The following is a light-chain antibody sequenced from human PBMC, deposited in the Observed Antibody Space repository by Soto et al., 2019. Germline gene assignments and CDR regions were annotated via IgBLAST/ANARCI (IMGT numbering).Light chain of an antibody. CDR1: QDISNY. CDR2: DAS. V-gene: IGKV1-33*01. CDR3: QQYDNLPVT. Sequence: DIQMTQSPSSLSASVGDRVTITCQASQDISNYLNWYQQKPGKAPKLLIYDASNLETVVPSRFSGSGSVTDFTFTISSLQPEDIATYYCQQYDNLPVTFGQGTKLEIK. J-gene: IGKJ2*01.